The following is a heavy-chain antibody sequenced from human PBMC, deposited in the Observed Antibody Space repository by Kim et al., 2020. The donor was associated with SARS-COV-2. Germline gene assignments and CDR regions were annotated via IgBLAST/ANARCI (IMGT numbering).Heavy chain of an antibody. CDR2: RSYI. Sequence: RSYIYKADSVRGRFTISRDNAKNPLYLKMNNLRAEDTAVYYGARDSSGPGWGQGTLVTVSS. D-gene: IGHD3-22*01. J-gene: IGHJ4*02. V-gene: IGHV3-21*01. CDR3: ARDSSGPG.